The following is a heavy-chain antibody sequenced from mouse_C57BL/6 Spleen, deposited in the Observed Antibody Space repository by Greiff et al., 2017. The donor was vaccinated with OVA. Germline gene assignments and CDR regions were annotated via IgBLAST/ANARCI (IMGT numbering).Heavy chain of an antibody. CDR3: ASIHYYGSSYGWFAY. CDR2: SDPSDSYT. V-gene: IGHV1-69*01. J-gene: IGHJ1*03. CDR1: GYTFTSYW. D-gene: IGHD1-1*01. Sequence: QVQLQQPGAELVMPGASVKLSCKASGYTFTSYWMHWVKQRPGQGLEWIGESDPSDSYTNYNQKFKGKSTLTVDKSSSTAYMQLSSLTSEDSAVYYCASIHYYGSSYGWFAYWGTGTTVTVSS.